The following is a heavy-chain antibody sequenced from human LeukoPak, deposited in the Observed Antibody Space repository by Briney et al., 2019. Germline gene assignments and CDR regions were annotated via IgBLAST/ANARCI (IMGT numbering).Heavy chain of an antibody. CDR1: GRSLSVYY. CDR2: INHSVRT. D-gene: IGHD3-10*01. V-gene: IGHV4-34*01. J-gene: IGHJ4*01. CDR3: ARVPRVGPSGSGKYYFDY. Sequence: TTSQTLSLAYAVYGRSLSVYYWSWIRQPPGKGLEWHVEINHSVRTNYKPPLKSRVTLSVETSKNQFSLNLRSVSAADTGVYYCARVPRVGPSGSGKYYFDYWGHGPLVTVSS.